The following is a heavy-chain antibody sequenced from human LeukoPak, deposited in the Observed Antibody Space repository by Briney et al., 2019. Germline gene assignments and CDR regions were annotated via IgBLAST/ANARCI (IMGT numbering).Heavy chain of an antibody. V-gene: IGHV3-48*01. J-gene: IGHJ4*02. D-gene: IGHD3-22*01. CDR3: ARGAYYYED. CDR1: GFTFSSHS. CDR2: ISSSSSTT. Sequence: PGGSLRLSCAASGFTFSSHSMNWVSQAPGKGLEWVSYISSSSSTTYYADSVKVRFTISRDNVKNPLYLQMNSLRAADTAVYYCARGAYYYEDWGQGTLVTVSS.